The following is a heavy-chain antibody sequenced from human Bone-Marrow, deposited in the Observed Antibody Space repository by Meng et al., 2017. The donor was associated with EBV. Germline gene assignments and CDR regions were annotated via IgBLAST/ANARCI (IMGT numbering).Heavy chain of an antibody. D-gene: IGHD6-6*01. CDR3: AKSSSSTPGVVDS. CDR2: IYDGGTT. CDR1: GASVSGGTFH. J-gene: IGHJ4*02. V-gene: IGHV4-61*01. Sequence: QVHPQGWGPGLVQPSVPLSLTCTVSGASVSGGTFHWSWIRQPPGKELEWIGYIYDGGTTIYNPSLKSRVTIFLDTSRNQFSLGLRSVTTADTAVYYCAKSSSSTPGVVDSWGQGTLVTVSS.